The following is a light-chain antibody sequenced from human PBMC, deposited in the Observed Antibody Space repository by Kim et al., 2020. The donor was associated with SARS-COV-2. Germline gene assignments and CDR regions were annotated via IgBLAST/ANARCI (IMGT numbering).Light chain of an antibody. CDR2: DAS. CDR3: QQYNDWPPGDT. J-gene: IGKJ2*01. V-gene: IGKV3-15*01. Sequence: EIVMTQSPATLSVSPGERATLSCRASQTISSYLAWYQQKPGQAPRLLIYDASTMATGIPARFSGSGSGTEFTLTISSLQSEDFAIYYCQQYNDWPPGDTFGQGTKLEI. CDR1: QTISSY.